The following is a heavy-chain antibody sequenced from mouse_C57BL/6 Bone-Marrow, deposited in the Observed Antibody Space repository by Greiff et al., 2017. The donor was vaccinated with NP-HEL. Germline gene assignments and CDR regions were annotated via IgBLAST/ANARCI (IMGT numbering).Heavy chain of an antibody. J-gene: IGHJ3*01. Sequence: VKLVESGPGLVAPSQSLSITCTVSGFSLTSYAISWVRQPPGKGLEWLGVIWTGGGTNYNSDLKSRLSISKDNSKSQVFLKMNSLQTDDTARYYCARKGDTAQATEGFAYWGQGTLVTVSA. CDR1: GFSLTSYA. CDR2: IWTGGGT. CDR3: ARKGDTAQATEGFAY. V-gene: IGHV2-9-1*01. D-gene: IGHD3-2*02.